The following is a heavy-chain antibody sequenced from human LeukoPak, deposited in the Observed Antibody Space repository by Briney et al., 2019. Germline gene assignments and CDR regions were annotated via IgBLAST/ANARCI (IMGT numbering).Heavy chain of an antibody. CDR3: ARDLENTDILTGYLKSATLTAAFDI. D-gene: IGHD3-9*01. Sequence: ASVKVSCKASGYTFTSYAVNWVRQAPGQGLEWMGWINTNTGNPTYAQAFTGRFVFSLDTSVSTAYLQISSLKAEDTAVYYCARDLENTDILTGYLKSATLTAAFDIWGQGTMVTVSS. J-gene: IGHJ3*02. CDR2: INTNTGNP. CDR1: GYTFTSYA. V-gene: IGHV7-4-1*02.